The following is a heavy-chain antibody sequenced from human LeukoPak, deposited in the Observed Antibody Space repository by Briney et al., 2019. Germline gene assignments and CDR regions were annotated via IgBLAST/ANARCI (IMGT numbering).Heavy chain of an antibody. D-gene: IGHD1-7*01. CDR1: GYTLTELS. J-gene: IGHJ4*02. CDR2: FDPEDGET. CDR3: ARVASITGTTPRKYYFDY. Sequence: GASVKVSCKVSGYTLTELSMHWVRQAPGQGLEWMGGFDPEDGETIYAQKFQGRVTMTEDTSTDTAYMELSSLRSEDTAVYYCARVASITGTTPRKYYFDYWGQGTLVTVSS. V-gene: IGHV1-24*01.